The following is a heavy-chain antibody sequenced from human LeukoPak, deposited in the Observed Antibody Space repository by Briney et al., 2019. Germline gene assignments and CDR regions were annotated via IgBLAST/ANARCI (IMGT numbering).Heavy chain of an antibody. CDR1: GYTFTGYY. D-gene: IGHD3-22*01. V-gene: IGHV1-2*06. CDR3: AGEDNSSGYRPFDI. CDR2: INPNNGGT. J-gene: IGHJ3*02. Sequence: ASVTVSCKASGYTFTGYYMHWVRQAPGQGLDWMGRINPNNGGTNYAQKFQGRVTMTRDMSMSTAYMELSRLRSDDTAVYYCAGEDNSSGYRPFDIWGQGTMVTVPS.